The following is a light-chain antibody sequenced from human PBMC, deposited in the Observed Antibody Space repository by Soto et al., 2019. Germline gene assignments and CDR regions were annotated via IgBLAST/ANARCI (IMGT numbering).Light chain of an antibody. J-gene: IGKJ4*01. CDR3: QQRSSRPLT. Sequence: EIVLTQSPATLSLSPGERATLSCRASQSVDTYLAWYQQKPGQAPRLLIYDASKRATYIPSRFSGSGSGTDFTLTISSLEPEDFAVYYCQQRSSRPLTFGGGTKVDIK. CDR1: QSVDTY. V-gene: IGKV3-11*01. CDR2: DAS.